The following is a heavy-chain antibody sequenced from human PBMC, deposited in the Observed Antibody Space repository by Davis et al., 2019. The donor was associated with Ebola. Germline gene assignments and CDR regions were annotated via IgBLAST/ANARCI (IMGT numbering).Heavy chain of an antibody. CDR2: IIPIFGTA. CDR3: ARAGYSSGWFTPPH. D-gene: IGHD6-19*01. J-gene: IGHJ4*02. Sequence: AASVKVSCKASGGTFSSYAISWVRQAPGQGLEWMGGIIPIFGTANYAQKFQGRVTITADKSTSTAYMELSSLRSEDTAVYYCARAGYSSGWFTPPHWGQGTLVTVSS. V-gene: IGHV1-69*06. CDR1: GGTFSSYA.